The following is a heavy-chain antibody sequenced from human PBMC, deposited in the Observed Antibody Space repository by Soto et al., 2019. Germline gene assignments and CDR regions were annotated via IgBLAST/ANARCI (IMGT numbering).Heavy chain of an antibody. V-gene: IGHV3-7*03. D-gene: IGHD2-15*01. Sequence: EVQVVESGGGLVQPGGSLRLSCTASGFSFSTYWLSWLRQAPGKGLEWVARINEDGAAKYYVDPVKGRFTVSRDNTKNSLYLQMNRLSADDTAVYYFARGGPWAADYWGQVAPVTVSS. CDR3: ARGGPWAADY. CDR2: INEDGAAK. J-gene: IGHJ4*02. CDR1: GFSFSTYW.